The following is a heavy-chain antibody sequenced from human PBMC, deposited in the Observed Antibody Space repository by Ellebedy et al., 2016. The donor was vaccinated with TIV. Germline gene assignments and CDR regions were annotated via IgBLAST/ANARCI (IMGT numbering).Heavy chain of an antibody. CDR3: ARDNGYCVTTSCPMTHYYYYGMDV. J-gene: IGHJ6*02. D-gene: IGHD2-2*01. Sequence: GESLKISCAVSGFTFSNYWMSWARQAPGKGLEWVATIKQDGSEIHYVDSVKGRFTISRDNAKNSLYLQMNSLRAEDTALYYCARDNGYCVTTSCPMTHYYYYGMDVWGQGTTVTVSS. V-gene: IGHV3-7*03. CDR1: GFTFSNYW. CDR2: IKQDGSEI.